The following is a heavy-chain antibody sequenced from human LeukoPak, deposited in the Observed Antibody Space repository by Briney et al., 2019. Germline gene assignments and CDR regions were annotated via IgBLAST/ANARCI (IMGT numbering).Heavy chain of an antibody. CDR2: IYLSGST. V-gene: IGHV4-38-2*01. J-gene: IGHJ4*02. CDR1: GYSISSGYY. D-gene: IGHD4-11*01. Sequence: PSETLSLTCAVSGYSISSGYYWGWIRQPPGKGLAWIGSIYLSGSTYYNPSLKSRVTISVDTSKNHFSLKLSSVTAADTAVYYCGRHLTVTTLFDYWGQGTLVTVSS. CDR3: GRHLTVTTLFDY.